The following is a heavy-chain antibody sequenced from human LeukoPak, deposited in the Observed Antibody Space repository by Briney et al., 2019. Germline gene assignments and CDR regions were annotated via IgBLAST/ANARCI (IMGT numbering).Heavy chain of an antibody. CDR2: MNPNSGNT. CDR1: GYTFTSYD. Sequence: ASVKVSYKASGYTFTSYDINWVRQATGQGLEWMGWMNPNSGNTGYAQKFQGRVTMTRNTSISTAYMELSSLRSEDTAVYYCAAWGYCSGGSCYHYYFDYWGQGTLVTVSS. CDR3: AAWGYCSGGSCYHYYFDY. V-gene: IGHV1-8*01. J-gene: IGHJ4*02. D-gene: IGHD2-15*01.